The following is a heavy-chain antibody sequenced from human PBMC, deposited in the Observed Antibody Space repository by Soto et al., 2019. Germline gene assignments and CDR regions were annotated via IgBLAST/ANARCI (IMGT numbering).Heavy chain of an antibody. CDR1: GGTFSSYA. Sequence: QVQLVQSGAEVKKPGSSVKVSCKASGGTFSSYAISWVRQAPGQGLEWMGGIIPIFGTANYAQKFQGRVTITADESTSTAYMELSSLRSEDTAGYYCATHPGCSGGSCYCFQHWGQGTLVTVSS. CDR2: IIPIFGTA. J-gene: IGHJ1*01. D-gene: IGHD2-15*01. V-gene: IGHV1-69*12. CDR3: ATHPGCSGGSCYCFQH.